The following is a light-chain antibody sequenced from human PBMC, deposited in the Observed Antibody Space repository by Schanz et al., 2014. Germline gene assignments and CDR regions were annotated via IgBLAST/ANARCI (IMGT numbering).Light chain of an antibody. CDR3: QQSYSTPPT. CDR2: GPS. Sequence: EIVLTQSPGTLSLSPGERATLSCRASQSVSSSYLVWYQQKPGQAPRLLIYGPSSRATGIPDRFSGSGSGTDFTLTISRLEPEDFATYYCQQSYSTPPTFGPGTKVDIK. J-gene: IGKJ3*01. CDR1: QSVSSSY. V-gene: IGKV3-20*01.